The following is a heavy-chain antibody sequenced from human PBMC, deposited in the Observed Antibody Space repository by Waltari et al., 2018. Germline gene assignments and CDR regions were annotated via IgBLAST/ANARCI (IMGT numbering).Heavy chain of an antibody. CDR2: ISAYNGNT. J-gene: IGHJ4*02. V-gene: IGHV1-18*01. Sequence: QVQLVQSGAEVKKPGASVKVSCKASGYTFTSYGIRWVRQAPGHGLEWMGWISAYNGNTNYAQKLQGRVTMTTDTSTSTAYMELRSLRSDDTAVYYCARVNPGRGSGSYLTEADYWGQGTLVTVSS. CDR1: GYTFTSYG. CDR3: ARVNPGRGSGSYLTEADY. D-gene: IGHD1-26*01.